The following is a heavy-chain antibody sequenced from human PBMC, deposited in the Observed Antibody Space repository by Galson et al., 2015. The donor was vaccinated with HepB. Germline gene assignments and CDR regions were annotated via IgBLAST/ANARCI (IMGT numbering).Heavy chain of an antibody. CDR1: GLAFSSSS. D-gene: IGHD3-22*01. CDR3: ARALVVIDHWYFDL. V-gene: IGHV3-21*01. Sequence: SLRLPCAASGLAFSSSSMHWIRQAPGRGLEWISSITNSGTHINYADSASGRFTVSRHNATNSLYLQMNSLRAEDTAVYYCARALVVIDHWYFDLWGRGTLVTVSS. J-gene: IGHJ2*01. CDR2: ITNSGTHI.